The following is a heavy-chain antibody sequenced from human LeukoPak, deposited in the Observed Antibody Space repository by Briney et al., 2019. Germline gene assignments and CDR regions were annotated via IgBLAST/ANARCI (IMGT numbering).Heavy chain of an antibody. J-gene: IGHJ5*02. Sequence: ASVKVSCKASGGTFSSYAISWVRQAPGQGLEWMGGIIPIFGTANYAQKFQGRVTITTDESTSTAYMELSSLRSEDTAVYYCARDPNNWFDPWGQGTLVTVSS. CDR2: IIPIFGTA. CDR3: ARDPNNWFDP. V-gene: IGHV1-69*05. CDR1: GGTFSSYA.